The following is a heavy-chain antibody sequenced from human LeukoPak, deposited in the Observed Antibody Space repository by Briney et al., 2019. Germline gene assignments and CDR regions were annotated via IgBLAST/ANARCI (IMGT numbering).Heavy chain of an antibody. Sequence: AGGSLRLSCAASGFTFSSYNMNWVRQAPGRGLEWVSYISSGGRKTRYADSVKGRFTISRDDAKNSLYLQMNSLRAEDAAVYYCARDGPRLQEIYWGQGTLVTVSS. J-gene: IGHJ4*02. CDR2: ISSGGRKT. D-gene: IGHD5-24*01. CDR3: ARDGPRLQEIY. CDR1: GFTFSSYN. V-gene: IGHV3-48*04.